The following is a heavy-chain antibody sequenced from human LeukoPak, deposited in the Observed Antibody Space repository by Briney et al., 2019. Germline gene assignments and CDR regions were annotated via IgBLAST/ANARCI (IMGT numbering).Heavy chain of an antibody. CDR3: ARVRGGRSWYYYGMDV. J-gene: IGHJ6*02. D-gene: IGHD3-16*01. Sequence: GRSLRLSCAASGFTFSNFAMHWVRQAPGKGLEWVAVISYDGDNVYYADSVKGQFTISRDNSKDRLYLQMNSLRPEDTAMYYCARVRGGRSWYYYGMDVWGRGTTVTVSS. V-gene: IGHV3-30-3*01. CDR1: GFTFSNFA. CDR2: ISYDGDNV.